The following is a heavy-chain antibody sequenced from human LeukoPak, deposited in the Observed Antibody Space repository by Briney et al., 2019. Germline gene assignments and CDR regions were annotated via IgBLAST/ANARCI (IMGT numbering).Heavy chain of an antibody. D-gene: IGHD3-22*01. J-gene: IGHJ4*02. V-gene: IGHV3-23*01. Sequence: GGSLRLSCAASGFTFSSYAMSWVRQAPGKGLEWVSAVSGSGGSTYYADSVKGRFTISRDNSKNTLYLQMNSLKTEDTAVYYCTRHLDYYDSSGWLPFDYWGQGTLVTVSS. CDR1: GFTFSSYA. CDR3: TRHLDYYDSSGWLPFDY. CDR2: VSGSGGST.